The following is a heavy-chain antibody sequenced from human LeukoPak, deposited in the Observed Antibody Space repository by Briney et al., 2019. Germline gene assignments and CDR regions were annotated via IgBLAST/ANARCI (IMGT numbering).Heavy chain of an antibody. D-gene: IGHD5-12*01. Sequence: PSETLSLTCAVYGGSFSGYYWSWIRQPPGKGLEWIGEINHSGSTNYNPSLKSRVTISVDTSKNQFSLKLSSVTAADTAVYYCAGGRGRYCGYDLLDYWGQGTLVTVSS. CDR3: AGGRGRYCGYDLLDY. V-gene: IGHV4-34*01. CDR1: GGSFSGYY. CDR2: INHSGST. J-gene: IGHJ4*02.